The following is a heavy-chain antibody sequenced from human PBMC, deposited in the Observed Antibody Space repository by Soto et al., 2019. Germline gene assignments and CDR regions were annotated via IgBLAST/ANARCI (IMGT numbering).Heavy chain of an antibody. CDR3: ARTSDMGPYYFDY. J-gene: IGHJ4*02. CDR2: IYYSGST. D-gene: IGHD1-26*01. V-gene: IGHV4-59*01. Sequence: PSETLSLTCTVSGGSISSYYWSWIRQPPGKGLEWIGYIYYSGSTNYNPSLKSRVTISVDTSKNQFSLKLSSVTAVDTAVYYCARTSDMGPYYFDYWGQGTLVTVSS. CDR1: GGSISSYY.